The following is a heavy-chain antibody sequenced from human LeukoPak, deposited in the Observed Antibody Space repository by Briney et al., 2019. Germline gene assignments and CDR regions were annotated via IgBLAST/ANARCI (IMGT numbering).Heavy chain of an antibody. D-gene: IGHD6-19*01. CDR2: IQNTGDT. J-gene: IGHJ4*02. Sequence: SETLSLTCTVSSASISNYYWGWIRQSPGKGLEWIGYIQNTGDTTYNPSLKSRVSISKDMSNNQFSLQLRSVTAADTAVYYCVKHGSGWSFDYWGQGTLDTVSS. CDR1: SASISNYY. V-gene: IGHV4-59*01. CDR3: VKHGSGWSFDY.